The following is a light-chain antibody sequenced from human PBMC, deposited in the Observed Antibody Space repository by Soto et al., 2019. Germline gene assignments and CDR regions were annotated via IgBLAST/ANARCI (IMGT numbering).Light chain of an antibody. J-gene: IGKJ5*01. CDR3: QQYASYST. Sequence: IQMTQSPSTLSASIGDRVTSTCRARQTIRTCGAWYQQKPGKAPNLLLYGASTLRSGVPSRFSGSGSGTEFTLTISSLQPDDFATYFCQQYASYSTFGQGTRLEF. CDR1: QTIRTC. CDR2: GAS. V-gene: IGKV1-5*01.